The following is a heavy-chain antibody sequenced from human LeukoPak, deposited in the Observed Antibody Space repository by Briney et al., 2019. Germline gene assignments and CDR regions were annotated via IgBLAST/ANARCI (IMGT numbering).Heavy chain of an antibody. CDR3: ARVGNRSIAVAGRLGPFDY. CDR1: GFTFSSSA. V-gene: IGHV3-74*01. Sequence: GGSLRLSCAASGFTFSSSAMSWVRQAPGKGLVWVSRINSDGSSTSYADSVKGRFTISRDNAKNTLYLQMNSLRAEDTAVYYCARVGNRSIAVAGRLGPFDYWGQGTLVTVSS. CDR2: INSDGSST. J-gene: IGHJ4*02. D-gene: IGHD6-19*01.